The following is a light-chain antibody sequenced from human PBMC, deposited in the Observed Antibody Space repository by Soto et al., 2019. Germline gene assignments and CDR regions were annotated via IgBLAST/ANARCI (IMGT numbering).Light chain of an antibody. CDR3: QQSLSNPRT. J-gene: IGKJ4*01. CDR1: QKINNF. V-gene: IGKV1-39*01. Sequence: DIQMTQSPSSVSASLGDRINVTCRASQKINNFLNWYQQKPGKAPKLLIFLSSTLETGVPARFGGSGSGTDFTLTISNLQPADSATYYCQQSLSNPRTFGGGTRVDIQ. CDR2: LSS.